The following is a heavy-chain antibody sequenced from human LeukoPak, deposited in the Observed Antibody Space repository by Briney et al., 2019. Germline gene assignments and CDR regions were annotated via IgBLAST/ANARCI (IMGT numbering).Heavy chain of an antibody. J-gene: IGHJ4*02. Sequence: LPWGALRLSCAASGFTFSSYDMHWVRQATGKGLEWVSAIGTAGDTYYPGSVKGRFTISRENAKNSLYLQMNSLRAGDTAVYYCARDAAGTFQFDYWGQGTLVTVSS. D-gene: IGHD6-13*01. V-gene: IGHV3-13*01. CDR1: GFTFSSYD. CDR2: IGTAGDT. CDR3: ARDAAGTFQFDY.